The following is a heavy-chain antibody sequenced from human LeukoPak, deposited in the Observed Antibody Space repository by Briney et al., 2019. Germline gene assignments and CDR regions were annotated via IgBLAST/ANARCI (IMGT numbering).Heavy chain of an antibody. D-gene: IGHD1-26*01. CDR2: ISYDGSNK. Sequence: GGSLRLSCAASGFTFSSYAMHWVRQAPGKGLEWVAVISYDGSNKYYADSVKGRFTISRDNSKNTLYLQMNSLRAEDTAVYYCARSGSYGIFAYWGQGTLVTVSS. CDR1: GFTFSSYA. J-gene: IGHJ4*02. CDR3: ARSGSYGIFAY. V-gene: IGHV3-30-3*01.